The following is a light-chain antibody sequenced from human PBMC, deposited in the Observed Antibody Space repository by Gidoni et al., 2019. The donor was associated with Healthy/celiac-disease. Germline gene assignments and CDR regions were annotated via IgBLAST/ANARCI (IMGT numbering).Light chain of an antibody. J-gene: IGKJ5*01. Sequence: EIVLTQSPGTLSLSPGERATLSCRASQSVSSGYLAWYQQKPRQAPRLLIFGASNRATGIPDRFRGSGSGTDFTLTISRLEPEDFAVYYCQQYGSSPITFGQGTRLEI. V-gene: IGKV3-20*01. CDR2: GAS. CDR3: QQYGSSPIT. CDR1: QSVSSGY.